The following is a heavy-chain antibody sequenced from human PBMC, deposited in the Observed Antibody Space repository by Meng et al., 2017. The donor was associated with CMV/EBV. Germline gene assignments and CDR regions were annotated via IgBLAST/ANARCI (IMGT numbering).Heavy chain of an antibody. D-gene: IGHD3-10*01. CDR1: GFTFSSYG. J-gene: IGHJ6*02. CDR3: AKDQWFGELLYYYYGMDV. CDR2: IRYDGSNK. V-gene: IGHV3-30*02. Sequence: GESLKISCAASGFTFSSYGMHWVRLAPGKGLEWVAFIRYDGSNKYYADSVKGRFTISRDNSKNTLYLQMNSLRAEDTAVYYCAKDQWFGELLYYYYGMDVWGQGTTVTVSS.